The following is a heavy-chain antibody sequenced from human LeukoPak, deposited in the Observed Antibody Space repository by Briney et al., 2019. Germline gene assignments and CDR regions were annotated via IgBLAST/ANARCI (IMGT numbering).Heavy chain of an antibody. V-gene: IGHV3-23*01. Sequence: PGASLRLSCAAAGFTFSSYAISWVRQAPGEGLEWDSAISGRGGSTYYADSVKGRFTISRDKSKNTLYLQMNSLRAEDTAVYYCAKDIMISAYGDYTGDYWGQGTLVTVSS. CDR2: ISGRGGST. D-gene: IGHD4-17*01. J-gene: IGHJ4*02. CDR1: GFTFSSYA. CDR3: AKDIMISAYGDYTGDY.